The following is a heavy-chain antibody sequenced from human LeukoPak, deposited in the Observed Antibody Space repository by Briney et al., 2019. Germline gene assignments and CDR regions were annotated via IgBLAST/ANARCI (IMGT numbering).Heavy chain of an antibody. CDR2: IGGGGSAT. CDR3: VRDRGYSYGSTYFDY. Sequence: PGGSLRLSCAASGFTFSDYRMHWVRQAPGKGLVWVSVIGGGGSATDYADSVKGRFTISRDDAKNTLYLQMSSLSAEDTAVYYCVRDRGYSYGSTYFDYWGRGTLVTVSS. V-gene: IGHV3-74*01. J-gene: IGHJ4*02. D-gene: IGHD5-18*01. CDR1: GFTFSDYR.